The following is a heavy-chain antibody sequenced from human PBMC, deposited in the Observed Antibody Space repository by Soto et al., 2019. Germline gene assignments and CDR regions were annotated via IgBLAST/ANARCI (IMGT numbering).Heavy chain of an antibody. Sequence: QVQLVESGGGVVQPGTSLRVSCVGSGFTFRSYVIHWVRQAPGKGLEWVALTSYDGSNKYYGDSVRGRFTISRDNSRKKVDLQMDSLRIEDTALYYCARWGTTGGLDVWGQGTLVSVSS. CDR1: GFTFRSYV. CDR3: ARWGTTGGLDV. V-gene: IGHV3-33*05. D-gene: IGHD3-16*01. J-gene: IGHJ1*01. CDR2: TSYDGSNK.